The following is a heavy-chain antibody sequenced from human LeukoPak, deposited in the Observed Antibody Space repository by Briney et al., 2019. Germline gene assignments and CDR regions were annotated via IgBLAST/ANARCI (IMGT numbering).Heavy chain of an antibody. CDR3: ARAMYSSSWSPTYNWFDP. V-gene: IGHV4-61*01. D-gene: IGHD6-13*01. J-gene: IGHJ5*02. Sequence: SETLSLTCTVSGGSVSSGSYYWSWIRQPPGKGLEWIGYIYYSGSTNYNPSLKSRVTISVYTSKNQFSLKLSSVTAADTAVYYCARAMYSSSWSPTYNWFDPWGQGTLVTVSS. CDR2: IYYSGST. CDR1: GGSVSSGSYY.